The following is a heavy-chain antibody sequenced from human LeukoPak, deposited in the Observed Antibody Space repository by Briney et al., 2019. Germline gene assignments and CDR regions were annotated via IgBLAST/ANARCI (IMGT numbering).Heavy chain of an antibody. V-gene: IGHV1-2*02. J-gene: IGHJ4*02. CDR1: GYTFTGYY. Sequence: GASVKVSCKASGYTFTGYYMHWVRQAPGQGLEWMGWINPNSGGTNYAQKFRGRVTMTRDTSISTAYMELSRLRSDDTAVYYCARDTEMATINDYWGQGTLVTVSS. CDR2: INPNSGGT. D-gene: IGHD5-24*01. CDR3: ARDTEMATINDY.